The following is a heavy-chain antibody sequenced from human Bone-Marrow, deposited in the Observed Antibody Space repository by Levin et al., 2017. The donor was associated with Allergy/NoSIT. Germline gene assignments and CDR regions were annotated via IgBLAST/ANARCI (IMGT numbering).Heavy chain of an antibody. J-gene: IGHJ6*02. D-gene: IGHD2-15*01. Sequence: LSLTCAASGFTFDDYGMHWVRQAPGKGLEWVSGISWNSATIGYADSVQGRFTISRDNAKNSLFLQMNSLRPEDTALYYCAKDLGRYCSGSSCSYIYYYGMDVWGQGTPVTVSS. V-gene: IGHV3-9*01. CDR1: GFTFDDYG. CDR3: AKDLGRYCSGSSCSYIYYYGMDV. CDR2: ISWNSATI.